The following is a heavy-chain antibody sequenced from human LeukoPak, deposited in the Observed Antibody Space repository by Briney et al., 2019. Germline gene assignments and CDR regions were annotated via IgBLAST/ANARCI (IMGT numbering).Heavy chain of an antibody. CDR1: GYTFTSYG. CDR2: TSAYNGNT. J-gene: IGHJ3*02. CDR3: ARDRRTTLEIRYYFDSSGYYYASAFDI. V-gene: IGHV1-18*01. Sequence: ASVKVSCKASGYTFTSYGISWVRQAPGQGLELMGWTSAYNGNTNYAQKLQGRVTMTTDTSTSTAYMELRSLRSDDTGVYYCARDRRTTLEIRYYFDSSGYYYASAFDIWGQGTMVTVSS. D-gene: IGHD3-22*01.